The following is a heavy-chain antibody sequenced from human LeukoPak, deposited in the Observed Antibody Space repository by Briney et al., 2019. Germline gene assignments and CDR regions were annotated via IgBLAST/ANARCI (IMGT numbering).Heavy chain of an antibody. V-gene: IGHV1-2*02. D-gene: IGHD6-13*01. J-gene: IGHJ4*02. CDR2: INPNSGAT. Sequence: ASVKVSCKASGYPFTGYHLHWVRQAPGQGPEWMGWINPNSGATNYAQEFQGRVTMTRDTSISTAYMDLSSLRSDDTAVYYCARDQGQQLVLHWGQGTLVTVSS. CDR1: GYPFTGYH. CDR3: ARDQGQQLVLH.